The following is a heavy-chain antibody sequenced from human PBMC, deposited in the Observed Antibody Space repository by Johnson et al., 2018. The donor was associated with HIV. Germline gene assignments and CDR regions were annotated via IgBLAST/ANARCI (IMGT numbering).Heavy chain of an antibody. CDR3: ASSLIQFLEWLSEPAAFDI. CDR2: ISSSGSTI. V-gene: IGHV3-11*01. D-gene: IGHD3-3*01. Sequence: QMLLVESGGGLVKPGGSLRLSCAASGFTFSDYYMSWIRQAPGKGLEWVSYISSSGSTIYYADSVKGRFSISRDNSKNTLYLQMNSLRAEDTAVYYCASSLIQFLEWLSEPAAFDIWGQGTMVTVSS. CDR1: GFTFSDYY. J-gene: IGHJ3*02.